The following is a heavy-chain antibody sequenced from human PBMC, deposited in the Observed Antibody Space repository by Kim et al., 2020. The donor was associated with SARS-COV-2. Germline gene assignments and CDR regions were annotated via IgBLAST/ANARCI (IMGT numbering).Heavy chain of an antibody. Sequence: ASVKVSCKTSGFTFTSYDINWVRQATGQGLEWMGWMNPNSGNTGYAQKFQGRVTMTSNTSMNTAYMELSSLRSEDTALYYCARGSRGSGSYFQAWFDPWGQGTLVTVSS. CDR2: MNPNSGNT. V-gene: IGHV1-8*01. CDR1: GFTFTSYD. J-gene: IGHJ5*02. CDR3: ARGSRGSGSYFQAWFDP. D-gene: IGHD3-10*01.